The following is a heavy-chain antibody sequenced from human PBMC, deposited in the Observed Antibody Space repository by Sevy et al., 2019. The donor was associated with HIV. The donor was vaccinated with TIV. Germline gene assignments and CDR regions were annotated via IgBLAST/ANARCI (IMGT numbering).Heavy chain of an antibody. Sequence: GGSLRLSCAASGFTFSSYGMHWVRQAPGKGLEWVAFIRFDGTIKYYRDSVKGRLTVSRDNSKNTLYLQMNSLITEDTAVYFCAKFLHIVERPASIDYYYGMDVWGQGTTVTVSS. J-gene: IGHJ6*02. V-gene: IGHV3-30*02. D-gene: IGHD2-2*01. CDR1: GFTFSSYG. CDR2: IRFDGTIK. CDR3: AKFLHIVERPASIDYYYGMDV.